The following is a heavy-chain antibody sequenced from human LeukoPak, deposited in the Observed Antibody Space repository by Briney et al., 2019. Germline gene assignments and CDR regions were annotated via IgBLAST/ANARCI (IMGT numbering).Heavy chain of an antibody. J-gene: IGHJ4*02. Sequence: GGSLRLSCAASGFTSLAYATSWVCEALGGRLWSVSAISGSGGSTYYADSVKGRFTNSKDNSKNPLNLQMTSLRAEDTAVYYCAKKGFGELVIDYWGQGTLVTVSS. D-gene: IGHD3-10*01. V-gene: IGHV3-23*01. CDR1: GFTSLAYA. CDR3: AKKGFGELVIDY. CDR2: ISGSGGST.